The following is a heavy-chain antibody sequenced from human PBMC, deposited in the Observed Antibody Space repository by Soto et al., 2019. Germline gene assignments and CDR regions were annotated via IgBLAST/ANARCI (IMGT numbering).Heavy chain of an antibody. V-gene: IGHV4-30-4*08. Sequence: SETLSLTCTVSSAPVSSSTFTLGWIRQPPGKGLEWIGYIYYSGSTYYNPSLKSRVTISVDTSKNQFSLKLSSVTAADTAVYYCARGNTPVDYWGQGTLVTSPQ. CDR1: SAPVSSSTFT. D-gene: IGHD2-2*02. CDR2: IYYSGST. CDR3: ARGNTPVDY. J-gene: IGHJ4*02.